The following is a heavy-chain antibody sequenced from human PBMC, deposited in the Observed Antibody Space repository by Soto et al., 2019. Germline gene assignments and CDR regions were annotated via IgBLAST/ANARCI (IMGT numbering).Heavy chain of an antibody. V-gene: IGHV3-23*01. J-gene: IGHJ4*02. CDR1: GFPFITCA. Sequence: AGGSLRLSCAASGFPFITCAMSWVRQAPVNGLARVSAISGAGGSTYYADSVKGRFTVSRDNSKNTLYLQMNILRAEDTAVYYCAKGFGGLGTYLYFDYWGQGTLVTVSS. D-gene: IGHD3-10*01. CDR3: AKGFGGLGTYLYFDY. CDR2: ISGAGGST.